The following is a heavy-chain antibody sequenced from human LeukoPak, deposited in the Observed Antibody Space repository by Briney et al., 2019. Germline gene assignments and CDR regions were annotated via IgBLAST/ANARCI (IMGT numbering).Heavy chain of an antibody. Sequence: SETLSLTCTVSGGSISSYYWSWIRQPPGKGLEWIGYIYYSGSTNYNPSLKSRVTISVDTSKNQFSLKLSSVTAADTAVYYCARDQYYYGMDVWGQGTTVTVSS. J-gene: IGHJ6*02. CDR1: GGSISSYY. CDR2: IYYSGST. V-gene: IGHV4-59*01. CDR3: ARDQYYYGMDV.